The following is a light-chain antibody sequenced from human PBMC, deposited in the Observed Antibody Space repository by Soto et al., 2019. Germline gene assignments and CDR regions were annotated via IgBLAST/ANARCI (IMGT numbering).Light chain of an antibody. J-gene: IGKJ1*01. CDR2: GAF. V-gene: IGKV3-20*01. CDR3: QQYGSSPPWT. Sequence: EIVLTQSPGTLSLSPGERATLSCRANQSVSSSFLAWYQQKPGQAPRLLTYGAFSRATGIPDRFSGSGSGTDFTLTISRLEPEDFAVYYCQQYGSSPPWTLGQGTKVEIK. CDR1: QSVSSSF.